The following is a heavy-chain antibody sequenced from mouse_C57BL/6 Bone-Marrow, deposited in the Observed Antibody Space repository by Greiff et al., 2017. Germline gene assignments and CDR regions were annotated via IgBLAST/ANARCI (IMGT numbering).Heavy chain of an antibody. V-gene: IGHV5-15*01. CDR2: ISNLANSI. CDR3: GGQGGKRYFDV. J-gene: IGHJ1*03. Sequence: EVQRVESGGGLVQPGGSLKLSCAASGFTFSDYGMAWVRQAPRQGPEWVAFISNLANSIYYADTVTGRFTISRENAKNTLYLEMSSLRSEDTAMYYCGGQGGKRYFDVWGTGTTVTVSS. D-gene: IGHD2-1*01. CDR1: GFTFSDYG.